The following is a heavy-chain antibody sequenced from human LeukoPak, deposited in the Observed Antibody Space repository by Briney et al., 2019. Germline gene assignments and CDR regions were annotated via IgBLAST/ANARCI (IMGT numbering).Heavy chain of an antibody. V-gene: IGHV4-59*08. D-gene: IGHD2-15*01. Sequence: PSETLSLTCTVSGGSISSYYWSWIRQPPGKGLEWIGYIYYSGSTNYNPSLKSRVTISVDTSKNQFSLKLSSVTAADTAVYYCARVNQRYCSGGSCYSGSGVYWGQGTLVTVSS. CDR1: GGSISSYY. J-gene: IGHJ4*02. CDR3: ARVNQRYCSGGSCYSGSGVY. CDR2: IYYSGST.